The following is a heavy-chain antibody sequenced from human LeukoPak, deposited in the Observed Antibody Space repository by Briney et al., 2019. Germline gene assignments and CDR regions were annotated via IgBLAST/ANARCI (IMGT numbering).Heavy chain of an antibody. CDR1: GFTFSNYW. CDR3: VRDAQRLRDY. V-gene: IGHV3-7*01. CDR2: IKQDGSET. D-gene: IGHD3-16*01. Sequence: GGSLRLSCAASGFTFSNYWMSWVRQAPGKGLEWVANIKQDGSETYYVDSVKGRFTISRDNAENSVYLQMNSLRAEDAAVYYCVRDAQRLRDYWGQGTLVTVSS. J-gene: IGHJ4*02.